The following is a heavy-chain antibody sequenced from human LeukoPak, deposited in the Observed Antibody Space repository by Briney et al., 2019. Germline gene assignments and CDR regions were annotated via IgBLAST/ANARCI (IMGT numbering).Heavy chain of an antibody. Sequence: SETLSLTCTVSGGSISSHYWSWIRQPPGKGLEWIGYIYYSGSTNYNPSLKSRVTISVDTSKNQFSLKLSSVTAADTAVYYCARRELRGETWGQGTLVTVSS. V-gene: IGHV4-59*08. D-gene: IGHD1-26*01. J-gene: IGHJ4*02. CDR3: ARRELRGET. CDR2: IYYSGST. CDR1: GGSISSHY.